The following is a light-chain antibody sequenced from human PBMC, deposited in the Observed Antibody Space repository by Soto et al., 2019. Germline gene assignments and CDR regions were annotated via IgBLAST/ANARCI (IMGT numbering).Light chain of an antibody. J-gene: IGKJ5*01. CDR1: QSVSSY. CDR2: DAS. V-gene: IGKV3-11*01. Sequence: EIVLTQAPATLSLSTGERATLSCRASQSVSSYLAWYQQRPGQAPRLLIYDASNRATGVPARFSGSGSGTDFTLTISRLEPEHFAVYYCQQRSSWPPTFGQGTRLEIK. CDR3: QQRSSWPPT.